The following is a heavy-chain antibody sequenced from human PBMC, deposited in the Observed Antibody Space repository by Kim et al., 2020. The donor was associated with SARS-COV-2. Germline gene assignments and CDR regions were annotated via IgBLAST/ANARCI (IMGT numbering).Heavy chain of an antibody. Sequence: GESLKISCEGSGYSLFGYWIGWVRQIPGKGLEWMGIIYPDDSSTIYSPSFQGQVTLSADKSISTAYLQWSSLRASDSAIYYCARYSGRSLTSNWFDPWGQ. J-gene: IGHJ5*02. V-gene: IGHV5-51*01. CDR2: IYPDDSST. CDR3: ARYSGRSLTSNWFDP. D-gene: IGHD1-26*01. CDR1: GYSLFGYW.